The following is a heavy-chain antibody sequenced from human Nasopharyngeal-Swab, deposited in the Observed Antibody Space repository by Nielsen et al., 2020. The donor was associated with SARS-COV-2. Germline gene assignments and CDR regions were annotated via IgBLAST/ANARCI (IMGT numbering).Heavy chain of an antibody. V-gene: IGHV3-7*01. D-gene: IGHD6-6*01. J-gene: IGHJ5*02. CDR3: ARSAARSWFDP. CDR1: GFTFSSYW. Sequence: GESLKISCAASGFTFSSYWMSWARQAPGKGLEWVANIRQDGSEKYYVDSVKGRFTISRDNAKNSLYLQMNSLRAEDTAVYYCARSAARSWFDPWGQGTLVTVSS. CDR2: IRQDGSEK.